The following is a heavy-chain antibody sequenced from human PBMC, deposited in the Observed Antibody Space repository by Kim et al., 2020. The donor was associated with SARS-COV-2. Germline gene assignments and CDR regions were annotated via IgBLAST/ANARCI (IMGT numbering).Heavy chain of an antibody. CDR3: AKAISPYRAADY. Sequence: GGSLRLSCAASGFTFDDYAMHWLRQAPGKGLEWVALISGDGETAYYADSVKGRFTVSRDNSKNSLFLQMNALRTEDTALYYCAKAISPYRAADYWGQGTPVTVSS. CDR1: GFTFDDYA. CDR2: ISGDGETA. V-gene: IGHV3-43*02. J-gene: IGHJ4*02. D-gene: IGHD6-13*01.